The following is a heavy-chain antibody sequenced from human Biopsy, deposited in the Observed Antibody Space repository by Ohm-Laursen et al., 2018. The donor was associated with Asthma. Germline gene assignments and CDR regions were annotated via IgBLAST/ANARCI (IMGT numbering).Heavy chain of an antibody. V-gene: IGHV4-31*03. J-gene: IGHJ5*02. CDR2: IYYSGST. D-gene: IGHD4-17*01. CDR3: ARTTYGDDGFDP. Sequence: SQTLSLTCTVSGGSINIGDYYWSWIRQHPVKGLEWIGYIYYSGSTYYNPSLKSRVSISLDTSKNQFSLSLTSVTAADTAVHYCARTTYGDDGFDPWGQGTLVTVSS. CDR1: GGSINIGDYY.